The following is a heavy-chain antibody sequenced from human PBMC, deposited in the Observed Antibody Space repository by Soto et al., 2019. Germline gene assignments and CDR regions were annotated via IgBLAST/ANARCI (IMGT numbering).Heavy chain of an antibody. CDR1: GYIFTGYY. CDR2: FNPNSGGT. CDR3: ARGDFDSSANYYAGWFDP. J-gene: IGHJ5*02. D-gene: IGHD3-22*01. Sequence: QVQLVQSGAEVKKPGASVKVSCKASGYIFTGYYMHWLRQAPGQGLEWMGWFNPNSGGTKYAQKFQGRVTMTNDTFINTAYMDLSGLISDDTARYYCARGDFDSSANYYAGWFDPWGQGTLVTVSS. V-gene: IGHV1-2*02.